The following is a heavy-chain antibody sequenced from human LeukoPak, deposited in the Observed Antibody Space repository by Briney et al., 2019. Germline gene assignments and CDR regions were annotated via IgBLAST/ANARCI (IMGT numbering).Heavy chain of an antibody. CDR3: ARVLLWFGDQEDY. CDR2: IIPIFGTA. J-gene: IGHJ4*02. CDR1: GGTFSSYA. D-gene: IGHD3-10*01. V-gene: IGHV1-69*06. Sequence: ASVKVSCKASGGTFSSYAISWVRQAPGQGLEWMGGIIPIFGTANYAQKFQGRVTITADKSTSTAYMELSSLRSEDTAVYYCARVLLWFGDQEDYWSQGTLVTVSS.